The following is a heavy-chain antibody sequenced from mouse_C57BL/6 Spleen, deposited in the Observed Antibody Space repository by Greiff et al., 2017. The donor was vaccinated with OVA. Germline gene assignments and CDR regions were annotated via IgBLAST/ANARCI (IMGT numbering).Heavy chain of an antibody. CDR1: GFNIKDYY. D-gene: IGHD1-1*01. V-gene: IGHV14-2*01. CDR2: IDPEDGET. J-gene: IGHJ2*01. CDR3: ARSGSSYRGFDY. Sequence: VQLKQSGAELVKPGASVKLSCTASGFNIKDYYMHWVKQRTEQGLEWIGRIDPEDGETKSAPKFQGKATITADTSSNTAYLQLSSLTSEDTAVYYCARSGSSYRGFDYWGQGTTLTVSS.